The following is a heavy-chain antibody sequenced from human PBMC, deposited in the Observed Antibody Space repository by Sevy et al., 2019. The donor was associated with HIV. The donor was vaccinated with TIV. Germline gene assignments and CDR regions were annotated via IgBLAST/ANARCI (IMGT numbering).Heavy chain of an antibody. CDR2: SRRKANSYTT. V-gene: IGHV3-72*01. CDR1: GFTFSDYY. J-gene: IGHJ6*02. CDR3: ARSFEVSMDV. Sequence: GGSLRLACAGYGFTFSDYYIEWVRQAPGKGLEWVGRSRRKANSYTTEYAASVEGRFTISRDESKNSLYLQMNSLKSEDTATYHCARSFEVSMDVWVQGTTVTVSS.